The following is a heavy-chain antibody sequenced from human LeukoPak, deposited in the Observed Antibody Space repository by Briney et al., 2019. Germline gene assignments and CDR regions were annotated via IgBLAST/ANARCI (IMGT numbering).Heavy chain of an antibody. D-gene: IGHD3-10*01. CDR3: ARVGSASVWFGELLLRGPFDY. Sequence: VASVKDSCKASGYTFTSYYMHWVRQDPGQGLEWMGIINPSGDSTSYAQKFQGRVTMTRDTSTSTGYMEMSRLRSEDTSVYYCARVGSASVWFGELLLRGPFDYWGQGTLVTVSS. CDR2: INPSGDST. J-gene: IGHJ4*02. CDR1: GYTFTSYY. V-gene: IGHV1-46*01.